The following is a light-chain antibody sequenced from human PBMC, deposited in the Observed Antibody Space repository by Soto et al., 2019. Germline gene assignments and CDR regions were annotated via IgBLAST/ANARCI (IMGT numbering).Light chain of an antibody. CDR1: SSDVGAYNY. CDR3: CSYAGSSTWV. J-gene: IGLJ3*02. CDR2: DVS. Sequence: QSALTQPRSVSGSPGQSVTISCTGTSSDVGAYNYVSWYQQHPGTAPKLMIYDVSKRPSGVPDRFSGSKSGNTASLTISGLQAEDEADYFCCSYAGSSTWVFGGGTQRTVL. V-gene: IGLV2-11*01.